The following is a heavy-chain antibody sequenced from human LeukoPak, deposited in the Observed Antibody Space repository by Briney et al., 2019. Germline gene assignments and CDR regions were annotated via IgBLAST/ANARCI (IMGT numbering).Heavy chain of an antibody. D-gene: IGHD6-13*01. J-gene: IGHJ4*02. CDR1: GYTFTSYY. CDR2: INPSGGST. Sequence: ASVKVSCKASGYTFTSYYMHWVRQAPGQGLEWMGIINPSGGSTSYAQKFQGRVTMTRDTSTSTVYMELSSLRSEDTAVYYCARTSLGIAAAGYFDYWGQGTLVTVSS. CDR3: ARTSLGIAAAGYFDY. V-gene: IGHV1-46*01.